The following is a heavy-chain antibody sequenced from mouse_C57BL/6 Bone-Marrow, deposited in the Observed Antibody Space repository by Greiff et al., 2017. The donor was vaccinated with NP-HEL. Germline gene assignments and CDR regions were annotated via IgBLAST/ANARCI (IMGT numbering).Heavy chain of an antibody. Sequence: VQLKESGPELVKPGASVKIPCKASGYTFTDYNMDWVKQSHGKSLEWIGDINPNNGGTIYNQKFKGKATLTVDKSSSTAYMELRSLTSEDTAVYYCARQTAQATLLGYWGQGTSGTVSS. CDR1: GYTFTDYN. CDR2: INPNNGGT. J-gene: IGHJ4*01. V-gene: IGHV1-18*01. CDR3: ARQTAQATLLGY. D-gene: IGHD3-2*02.